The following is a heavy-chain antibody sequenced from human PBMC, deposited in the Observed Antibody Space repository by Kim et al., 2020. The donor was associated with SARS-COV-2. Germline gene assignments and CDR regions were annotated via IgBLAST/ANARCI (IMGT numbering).Heavy chain of an antibody. CDR1: GGSISSSSYY. J-gene: IGHJ4*02. V-gene: IGHV4-39*01. Sequence: SETLSLTCTVSGGSISSSSYYWGWIRQPPGKGLEWIGSIYYSGSTYYNPSLKSRVTISAATSKNQFSLKLSSVTAADTAVYYCARHLGYCSGGSCDIGSWYIKAWYMDVWGQGTLVTVSS. CDR2: IYYSGST. D-gene: IGHD2-15*01. CDR3: ARHLGYCSGGSCDIGSWYIKAWYMDV.